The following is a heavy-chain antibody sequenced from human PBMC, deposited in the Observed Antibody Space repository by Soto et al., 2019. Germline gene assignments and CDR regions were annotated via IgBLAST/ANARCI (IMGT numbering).Heavy chain of an antibody. V-gene: IGHV3-23*01. D-gene: IGHD3-22*01. CDR2: ISGSAST. J-gene: IGHJ4*02. Sequence: GGSLRLSCAASGFTFSECAMAWVRQSPGKGLEWVSAISGSASTYYAHSVTGRFTISRDNSESTLHLQMDNLRAEDTATYYCAKWHTNNFDSLAFAGFDWWGQGTQVTVSS. CDR3: AKWHTNNFDSLAFAGFDW. CDR1: GFTFSECA.